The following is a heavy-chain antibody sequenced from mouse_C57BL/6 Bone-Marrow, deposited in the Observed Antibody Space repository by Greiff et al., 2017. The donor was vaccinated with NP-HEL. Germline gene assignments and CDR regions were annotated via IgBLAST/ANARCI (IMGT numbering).Heavy chain of an antibody. D-gene: IGHD1-1*01. CDR3: ARGYCGRKFAY. CDR1: GYTFTSYW. V-gene: IGHV1-7*01. CDR2: INPISGYT. Sequence: VQLQESGAELAKPGASVKLSCKASGYTFTSYWMHWVKQRPGQGLEWIGYINPISGYTKYNQKFKDKATLTVDKSSSTAYMQLSSLTYEDSAVYYCARGYCGRKFAYWGRGNLVTVTA. J-gene: IGHJ3*01.